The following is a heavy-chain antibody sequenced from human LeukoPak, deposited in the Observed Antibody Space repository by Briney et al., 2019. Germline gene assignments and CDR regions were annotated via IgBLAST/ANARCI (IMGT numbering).Heavy chain of an antibody. J-gene: IGHJ6*03. D-gene: IGHD3-22*01. CDR3: ARVHYDSSGSYFDYYYYYMDV. CDR1: GGSISSYY. CDR2: IYYSGST. V-gene: IGHV4-59*01. Sequence: NPSETLSLTCTVSGGSISSYYWSWIRQPPGKGLEWIGYIYYSGSTNYNPSLKSRVTISVDTSKNQFSLKLSSVTAADTAVYYCARVHYDSSGSYFDYYYYYMDVWGKGTTVTVSS.